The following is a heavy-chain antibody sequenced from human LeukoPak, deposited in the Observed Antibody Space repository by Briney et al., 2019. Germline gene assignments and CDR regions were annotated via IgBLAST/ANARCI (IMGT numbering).Heavy chain of an antibody. V-gene: IGHV3-53*01. D-gene: IGHD3-22*01. J-gene: IGHJ4*02. CDR2: IYSGGST. Sequence: PGGSLRLSCAASGFTVSSTYMSWVRQAPGKGLEWVSVIYSGGSTYYADSVKGRFTISRDNSKNTLYLQMNSLRAEDTAVYYCASHDYYESSLGYYFGYWGQGTLVTVSS. CDR3: ASHDYYESSLGYYFGY. CDR1: GFTVSSTY.